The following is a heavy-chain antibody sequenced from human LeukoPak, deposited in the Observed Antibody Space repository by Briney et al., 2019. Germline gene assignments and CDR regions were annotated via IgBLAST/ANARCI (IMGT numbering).Heavy chain of an antibody. Sequence: PSETLSLTCAVSGVSITDNWWSWVRQPPGKGLEWIGEILHTGPTNFNPSLKSRVTISMDKSKNQLSLRLNSVTAADTAIYYCVRGGTYYLPYWGQGILVTVSS. CDR3: VRGGTYYLPY. CDR1: GVSITDNW. V-gene: IGHV4-4*02. J-gene: IGHJ4*02. CDR2: ILHTGPT. D-gene: IGHD1-26*01.